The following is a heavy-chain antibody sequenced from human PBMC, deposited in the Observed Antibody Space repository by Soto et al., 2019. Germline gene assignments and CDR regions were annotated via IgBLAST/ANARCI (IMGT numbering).Heavy chain of an antibody. CDR1: GFTFSSYG. CDR2: IWYDGSNK. Sequence: QVQLVESGGGVVQPGRSLRLSCAASGFTFSSYGMHWVRQAPGKGLEWVAVIWYDGSNKYYADSVKGRFTISRDNSKNTLDLQMNSLRAEDTAVYYCARDPVDCSGGSCYSGGNFDYWGQGTLVTVSS. V-gene: IGHV3-33*01. CDR3: ARDPVDCSGGSCYSGGNFDY. D-gene: IGHD2-15*01. J-gene: IGHJ4*02.